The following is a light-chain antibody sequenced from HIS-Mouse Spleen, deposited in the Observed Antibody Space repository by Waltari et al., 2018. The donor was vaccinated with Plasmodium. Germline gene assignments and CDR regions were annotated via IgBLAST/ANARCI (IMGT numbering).Light chain of an antibody. V-gene: IGKV4-1*01. CDR3: QQYYSTPLT. CDR2: CAS. CDR1: QGVLYSSNNKNY. J-gene: IGKJ4*01. Sequence: DIVMTQSPDSLAVSLGERATINCKSSQGVLYSSNNKNYLAWYQQKPGQPPKLLIYCASTREAGVPDRFSGSESGTDFTLTISSLQAEDVAVYYCQQYYSTPLTFGGGTKVEIK.